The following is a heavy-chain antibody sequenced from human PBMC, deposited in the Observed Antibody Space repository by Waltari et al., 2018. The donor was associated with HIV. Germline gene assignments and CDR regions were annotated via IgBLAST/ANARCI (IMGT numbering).Heavy chain of an antibody. CDR2: RNPDGSET. D-gene: IGHD3-22*01. V-gene: IGHV3-7*01. Sequence: EVQLVESGGGLVQPGASLRVSCAACGITFCSHWMGGVRQAPGKALAWVAKRNPDGSETYYVDSGKSRFTISRDNAKTSLYLQMNSLRAEDTAVYFCAREYFYESSGYYYRSTFDYWGQRTLVTVSS. CDR1: GITFCSHW. CDR3: AREYFYESSGYYYRSTFDY. J-gene: IGHJ4*02.